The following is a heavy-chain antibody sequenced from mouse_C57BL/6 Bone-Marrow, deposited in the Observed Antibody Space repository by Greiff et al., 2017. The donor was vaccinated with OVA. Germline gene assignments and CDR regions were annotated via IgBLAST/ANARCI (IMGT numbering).Heavy chain of an antibody. V-gene: IGHV10-1*01. D-gene: IGHD3-2*02. CDR1: GFSFNTYA. J-gene: IGHJ1*03. Sequence: EVMLVESGGGLVQPKGSLKLSCAASGFSFNTYAMNWVRQAPGKGLEWVARIRSKSNNYATYYADSVKDRFTISRDDSESMLYLQMNNLKTEDTAMYYGVRHGGDSSGRYFDVWGTGTTVTVSS. CDR3: VRHGGDSSGRYFDV. CDR2: IRSKSNNYAT.